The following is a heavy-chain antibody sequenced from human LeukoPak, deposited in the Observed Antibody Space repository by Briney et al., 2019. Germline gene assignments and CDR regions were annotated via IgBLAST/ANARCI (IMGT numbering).Heavy chain of an antibody. Sequence: PSETLSLTCTVPGGSISSYYWSWLRQPPGKGLEWIGYIYYSGSTNYNPSLKSRVTISVDTSKNQFSLKLSSVTAADTAVYYCARTPVGYCSSTSCRYYYYYMDVWGKGTTVTVSS. J-gene: IGHJ6*03. CDR3: ARTPVGYCSSTSCRYYYYYMDV. V-gene: IGHV4-59*13. D-gene: IGHD2-2*01. CDR1: GGSISSYY. CDR2: IYYSGST.